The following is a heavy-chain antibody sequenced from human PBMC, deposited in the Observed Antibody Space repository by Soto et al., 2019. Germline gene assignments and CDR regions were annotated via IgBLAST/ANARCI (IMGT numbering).Heavy chain of an antibody. CDR3: ARVSGGRPGIAVAGTLIRYYYGMDV. CDR2: IYHSGST. Sequence: SETLSLTCTVSGGSISSSSYYWGWIRQPPGKGLEWIGSIYHSGSTNYNPSLKSRVTISVDKSKNQFSLKLSSVTAADTAVYYCARVSGGRPGIAVAGTLIRYYYGMDVRGQGTTVTVSS. V-gene: IGHV4-39*07. J-gene: IGHJ6*02. D-gene: IGHD6-19*01. CDR1: GGSISSSSYY.